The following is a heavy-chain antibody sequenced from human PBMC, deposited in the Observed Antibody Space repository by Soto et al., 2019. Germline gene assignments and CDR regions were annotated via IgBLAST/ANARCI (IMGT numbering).Heavy chain of an antibody. CDR3: AREMDYYDSPGAFDI. Sequence: SETLSLTCPVYGGSPSTFCWSWIRPLAGKGLEWSVRTYTSGSTNDNPSLKSRVTMTVDTTKNQYSLKLSSVTAADTAVYYCAREMDYYDSPGAFDIWGQGTMVTVSS. J-gene: IGHJ3*02. D-gene: IGHD3-22*01. V-gene: IGHV4-59*10. CDR2: TYTSGST. CDR1: GGSPSTFC.